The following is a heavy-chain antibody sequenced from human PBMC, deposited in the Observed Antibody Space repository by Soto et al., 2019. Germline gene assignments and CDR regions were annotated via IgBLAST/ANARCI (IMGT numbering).Heavy chain of an antibody. J-gene: IGHJ5*02. CDR2: ISVYNGNT. CDR3: AIAPAYSTGWYQGFDP. D-gene: IGHD6-19*01. V-gene: IGHV1-18*01. CDR1: GDTFSNSG. Sequence: QVQLVQSGAEVKKPGASVKVSCKAYGDTFSNSGVTWVRQAPGQGLEWMGWISVYNGNTINGQNLQGRVTMTTDPSATTAHRLLRSLRSDDTAVYYGAIAPAYSTGWYQGFDPWGQGTRVTVSS.